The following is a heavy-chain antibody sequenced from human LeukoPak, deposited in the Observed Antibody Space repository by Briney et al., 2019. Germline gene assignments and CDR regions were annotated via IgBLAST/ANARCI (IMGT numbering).Heavy chain of an antibody. CDR3: ANQIVVVPAATREIYYYYYGMDV. V-gene: IGHV3-30*02. Sequence: PGGALRLSCAASGFTFSSYGMHGVLQAPGRGVEWGAFIRDDGSKKYYADSVKGRFTISISNSKTTLYLQMNGLRAEETAVYYCANQIVVVPAATREIYYYYYGMDVWGQGTTVTVSS. CDR2: IRDDGSKK. J-gene: IGHJ6*02. CDR1: GFTFSSYG. D-gene: IGHD2-2*01.